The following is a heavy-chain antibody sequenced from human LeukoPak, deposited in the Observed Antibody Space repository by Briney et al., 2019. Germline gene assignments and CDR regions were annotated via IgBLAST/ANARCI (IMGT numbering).Heavy chain of an antibody. Sequence: SETLSLTCTVSGGSISSYYWSWIRQPAGKGLEWIGRIYTSGSTNYNPSLKSRVTMSVDTSKNQFSLKLPSVTAADTAVYYCAREWWDYNWFDPWGQGTLVTVSS. J-gene: IGHJ5*02. V-gene: IGHV4-4*07. CDR3: AREWWDYNWFDP. D-gene: IGHD2-15*01. CDR2: IYTSGST. CDR1: GGSISSYY.